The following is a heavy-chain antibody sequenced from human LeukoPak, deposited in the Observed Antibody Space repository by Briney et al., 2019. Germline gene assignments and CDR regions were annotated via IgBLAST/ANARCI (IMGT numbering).Heavy chain of an antibody. CDR3: ARRPYYYGSGSYYKY. V-gene: IGHV4-39*01. D-gene: IGHD3-10*01. CDR2: IYYSGSS. CDR1: GGSISSSSSY. Sequence: SETLSLTCSVSGGSISSSSSYWGWIRQPPGKGLEWIGSIYYSGSSFDNPALKSRVTISVDTSKNQFSLKLSSVTAADTAVYYCARRPYYYGSGSYYKYWGQGTLVTVSS. J-gene: IGHJ4*02.